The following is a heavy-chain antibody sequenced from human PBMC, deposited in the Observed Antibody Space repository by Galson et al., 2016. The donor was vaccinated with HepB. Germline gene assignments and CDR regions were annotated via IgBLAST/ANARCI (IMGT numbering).Heavy chain of an antibody. D-gene: IGHD2-15*01. CDR2: INPNTGTS. V-gene: IGHV1-46*01. CDR1: GYTFSDFY. Sequence: SVTVSCKASGYTFSDFYIHWVRQAPGQGLEWMGIINPNTGTSNYALKFQGRVTITADESTSTAYMEVTSLRSGDTAVYYCARANDIVVEVVAAVWVGLNIWGQGTLVTVSS. J-gene: IGHJ3*02. CDR3: ARANDIVVEVVAAVWVGLNI.